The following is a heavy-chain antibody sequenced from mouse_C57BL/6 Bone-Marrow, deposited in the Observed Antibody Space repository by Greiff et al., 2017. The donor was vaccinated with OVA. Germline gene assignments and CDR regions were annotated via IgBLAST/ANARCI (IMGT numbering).Heavy chain of an antibody. CDR1: GYTFTDYE. J-gene: IGHJ2*01. Sequence: QVQLQQSGAELVRPGASVTLSCKASGYTFTDYEMHWVKQTPVHGLEWIGAIDPETGGTAYNQKFKGKAILTADKSSSTAYMELRSLTSEDSAVYYCTRAGAYYSNYGGVYWGQGTTLTVSS. CDR2: IDPETGGT. CDR3: TRAGAYYSNYGGVY. V-gene: IGHV1-15*01. D-gene: IGHD2-5*01.